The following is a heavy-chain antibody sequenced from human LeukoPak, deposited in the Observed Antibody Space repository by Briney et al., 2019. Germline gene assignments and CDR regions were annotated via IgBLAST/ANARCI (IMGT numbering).Heavy chain of an antibody. CDR2: ISTTANSI. CDR3: ARPVNYGGYDYYYYGMDV. J-gene: IGHJ6*04. Sequence: GGSLRLSCAASGFTFSSYEMNWVRQASGKGLEWISYISTTANSIYYADSVKGRFTISRDSAKNSLYLQMSSLRAEDTAVYYCARPVNYGGYDYYYYGMDVWGRGTTVTVSS. V-gene: IGHV3-48*03. D-gene: IGHD5-12*01. CDR1: GFTFSSYE.